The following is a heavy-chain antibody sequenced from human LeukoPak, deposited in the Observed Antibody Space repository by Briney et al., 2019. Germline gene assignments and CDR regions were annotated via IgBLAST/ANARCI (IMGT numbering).Heavy chain of an antibody. CDR2: IIPIFGTA. Sequence: GASVKVSCKASGGTFSSYAISWVRQAPGQGLEWMGGIIPIFGTANYAQKFQGRVTITTDESTSTAYMELSSLRSEDTAVYYCARGAWYSSYPGYYYYYYMDVWGKGTTVTVSS. J-gene: IGHJ6*03. V-gene: IGHV1-69*05. CDR1: GGTFSSYA. CDR3: ARGAWYSSYPGYYYYYYMDV. D-gene: IGHD6-13*01.